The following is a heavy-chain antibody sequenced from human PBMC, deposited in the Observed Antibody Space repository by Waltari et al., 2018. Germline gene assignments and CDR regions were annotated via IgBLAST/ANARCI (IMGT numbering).Heavy chain of an antibody. J-gene: IGHJ4*02. D-gene: IGHD3-22*01. CDR3: ARDDSRVLDY. CDR1: GGSISSGSYY. Sequence: QVQLQESGPGLVKPSQTLSLTCTVSGGSISSGSYYWSWIRQPAGKGLEWIGRIYTSGSTNYNPSLKSRVTISVDTSKNQFSLKLSSVTAADTAVYYCARDDSRVLDYWGQGTLVTVSS. CDR2: IYTSGST. V-gene: IGHV4-61*02.